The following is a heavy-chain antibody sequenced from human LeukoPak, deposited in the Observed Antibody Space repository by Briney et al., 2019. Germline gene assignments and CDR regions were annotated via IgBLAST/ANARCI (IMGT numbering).Heavy chain of an antibody. V-gene: IGHV4-31*03. CDR3: ARYGSETDY. CDR2: IYYSGRT. CDR1: GVSISSGDYY. J-gene: IGHJ4*02. Sequence: PSETLSLTCTVSGVSISSGDYYWSWIRQHPGKGLEWIGYIYYSGRTYYNPSLKSRVTISVDTSKNQFSLKLSSVTAAGTAVYYCARYGSETDYWGQGTLVTVSS. D-gene: IGHD3-10*01.